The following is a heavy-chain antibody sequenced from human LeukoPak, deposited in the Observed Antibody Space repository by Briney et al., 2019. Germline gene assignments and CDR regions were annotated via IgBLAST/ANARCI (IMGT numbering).Heavy chain of an antibody. J-gene: IGHJ4*02. Sequence: PGGSLRLSCAASGFTFDDYGMSWVRQVPGEGLEWVSGINWNGGSTGYADSVKGRFTISRDNAKNSLYLRMNSLRAEDTALYYCARGVYYYDSSGYYILGYWGQGTLVTVSS. CDR1: GFTFDDYG. CDR2: INWNGGST. D-gene: IGHD3-22*01. CDR3: ARGVYYYDSSGYYILGY. V-gene: IGHV3-20*04.